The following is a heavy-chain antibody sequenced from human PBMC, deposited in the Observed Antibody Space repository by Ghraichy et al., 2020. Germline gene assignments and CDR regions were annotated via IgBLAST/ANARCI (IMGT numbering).Heavy chain of an antibody. Sequence: SETLSLTCTVSGGSISSYYWTWIRQPPGKGLEWIGYIYYSGSTNYNPSLKSRVTISVDTSKNQFSLKLSSVTAAVTAVYYCAGHYSGSYSDYWGLGTLVTVSS. CDR2: IYYSGST. J-gene: IGHJ4*02. CDR3: AGHYSGSYSDY. CDR1: GGSISSYY. V-gene: IGHV4-59*01. D-gene: IGHD1-26*01.